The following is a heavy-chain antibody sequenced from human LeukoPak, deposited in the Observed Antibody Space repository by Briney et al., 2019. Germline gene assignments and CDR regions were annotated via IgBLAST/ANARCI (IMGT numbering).Heavy chain of an antibody. D-gene: IGHD6-19*01. J-gene: IGHJ4*02. Sequence: GGSLRLSRAAPGFPFRRLAVSWVRPAPGKGLEWVSGISGSGTSTYYADSVKGRFTISRDNAKNSLYLQMDSLRDDDTAVYYCARTYNSGWYFDYWGQGTLVTVSS. CDR3: ARTYNSGWYFDY. CDR1: GFPFRRLA. V-gene: IGHV3-23*01. CDR2: ISGSGTST.